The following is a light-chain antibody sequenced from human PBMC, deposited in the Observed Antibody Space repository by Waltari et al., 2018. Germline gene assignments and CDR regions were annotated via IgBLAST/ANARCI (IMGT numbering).Light chain of an antibody. CDR3: ATWDDRLSGWL. CDR1: SSNIGSQY. V-gene: IGLV1-47*01. Sequence: QSVLTQPPSVSGTPGQRVTISCSGSSSNIGSQYVYWYQQLPGTAPKLPIYKNEQRPSCVPDRFSGSKSGTSAARAIRGLRSEDEADYYCATWDDRLSGWLFGGGTKLTAL. J-gene: IGLJ3*02. CDR2: KNE.